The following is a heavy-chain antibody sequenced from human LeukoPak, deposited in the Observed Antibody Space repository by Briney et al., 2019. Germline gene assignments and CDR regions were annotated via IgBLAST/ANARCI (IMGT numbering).Heavy chain of an antibody. CDR1: GYSISSGYF. D-gene: IGHD4-17*01. Sequence: SETLSLTCTVSGYSISSGYFWGWIRQPLGKGLEWIGTISHGGSTYYNPSLKSRVTISVDTSKNQFSLNLSSVTAADTAVFYCARATVTTEGDYFDYWGQGTLVTVSS. CDR2: ISHGGST. CDR3: ARATVTTEGDYFDY. V-gene: IGHV4-38-2*02. J-gene: IGHJ4*02.